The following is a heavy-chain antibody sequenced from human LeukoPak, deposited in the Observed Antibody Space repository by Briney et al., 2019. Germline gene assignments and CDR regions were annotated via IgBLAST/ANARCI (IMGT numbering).Heavy chain of an antibody. D-gene: IGHD4-23*01. V-gene: IGHV4-4*07. J-gene: IGHJ4*02. Sequence: SETLSLTYTVSGGSMYNYFWSWIRQPAGKGLEWIGRIYTTGSTKYNPSLKSRVIMSVDTSKNQFSLKLSSVTAADTAIYYCARDVSWDGGNSGRYFNYWGQGALVTVSS. CDR3: ARDVSWDGGNSGRYFNY. CDR1: GGSMYNYF. CDR2: IYTTGST.